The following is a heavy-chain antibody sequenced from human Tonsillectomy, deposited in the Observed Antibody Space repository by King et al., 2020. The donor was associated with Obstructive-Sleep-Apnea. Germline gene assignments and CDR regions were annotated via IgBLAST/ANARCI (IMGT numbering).Heavy chain of an antibody. Sequence: QLQLQESGPGLVKPSETLSLTCTVSGGSISSSSYYWGWIRQPPGKGLEWIGTIYYSGSTYYNPSLKSRVTISVDTSKNQFSLKLNSVTAADTAVYYCARPPYGDYVAFDIWGQGTMVTVSS. D-gene: IGHD4-17*01. CDR2: IYYSGST. CDR1: GGSISSSSYY. CDR3: ARPPYGDYVAFDI. V-gene: IGHV4-39*07. J-gene: IGHJ3*02.